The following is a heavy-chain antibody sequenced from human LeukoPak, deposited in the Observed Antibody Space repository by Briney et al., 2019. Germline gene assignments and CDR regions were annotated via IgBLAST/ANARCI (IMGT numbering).Heavy chain of an antibody. Sequence: PSETLSLTCAVYGGSFSGYYWSWIRQPPGKGLEWIGEINHSGSTNYNPSLKSRVTISVDTSKNQFSLKLSSVTAADTAVYYRARGPTYYYDSSGYSLFFQHWGQGTLVTVSS. CDR1: GGSFSGYY. CDR2: INHSGST. D-gene: IGHD3-22*01. J-gene: IGHJ1*01. V-gene: IGHV4-34*01. CDR3: ARGPTYYYDSSGYSLFFQH.